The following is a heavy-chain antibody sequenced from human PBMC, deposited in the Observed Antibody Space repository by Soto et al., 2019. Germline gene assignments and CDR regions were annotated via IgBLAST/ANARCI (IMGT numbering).Heavy chain of an antibody. V-gene: IGHV4-4*07. D-gene: IGHD1-1*01. CDR3: VRDGTKTLRDWFDP. J-gene: IGHJ5*02. CDR1: GASISGFY. Sequence: ETLSLTCTVSGASISGFYWSWIRKSAVKGLEWIGRIYATGTTDYNPSLKSRVMMSVDPSKKQFSLKLRSVTAADTAVYYCVRDGTKTLRDWFDPWGQGIPVTVSS. CDR2: IYATGTT.